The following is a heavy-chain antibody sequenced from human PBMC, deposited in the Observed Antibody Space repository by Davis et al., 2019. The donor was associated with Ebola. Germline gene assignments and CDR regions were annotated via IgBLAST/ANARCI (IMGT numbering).Heavy chain of an antibody. CDR3: ARGATPIDY. CDR2: IDTDGRIT. J-gene: IGHJ4*02. V-gene: IGHV3-74*01. CDR1: GFTFSRTW. Sequence: PGGSLRLSCAASGFTFSRTWMHWVRHAPGKGLMWVSRIDTDGRITHYADSVKGRFTISRDNAKNTVYLQMTSLSAEDTAVYYCARGATPIDYWGQGTLVTVSS.